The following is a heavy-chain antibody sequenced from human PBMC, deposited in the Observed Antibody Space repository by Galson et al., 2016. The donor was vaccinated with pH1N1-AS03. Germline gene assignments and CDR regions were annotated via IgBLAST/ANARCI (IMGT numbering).Heavy chain of an antibody. Sequence: SVKVSCKASGGTFSNYAISWVRQAPGQGLEWMGRIIPMFTITNYAEIFQGRVTITADTSRSRAYMELNSLRSDDTAVYYCATGLYCTSTSCSYRGWFDPWGQGTLVTVSS. D-gene: IGHD2-2*01. CDR3: ATGLYCTSTSCSYRGWFDP. J-gene: IGHJ5*02. CDR2: IIPMFTIT. V-gene: IGHV1-69*04. CDR1: GGTFSNYA.